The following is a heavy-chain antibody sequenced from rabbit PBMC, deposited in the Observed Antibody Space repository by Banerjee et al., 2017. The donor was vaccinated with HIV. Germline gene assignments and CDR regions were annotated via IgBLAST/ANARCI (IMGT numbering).Heavy chain of an antibody. D-gene: IGHD4-1*01. CDR3: ARDLAGVIGWNFNL. CDR1: GFSFSSGYD. CDR2: IYAGSGGTT. J-gene: IGHJ4*01. V-gene: IGHV1S40*01. Sequence: QSLEESGGDLVKPGASLTLTCTASGFSFSSGYDMCWVRQAPGKGLEWIACIYAGSGGTTNYATWAKGRFTISKASWTTVTLQMTSLTAADTASYFCARDLAGVIGWNFNLWGQGTLVTVS.